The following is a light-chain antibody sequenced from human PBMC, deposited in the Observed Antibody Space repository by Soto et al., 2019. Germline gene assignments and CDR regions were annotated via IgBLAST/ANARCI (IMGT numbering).Light chain of an antibody. CDR3: SSYTSSNTLV. CDR1: SSDVGGYNY. V-gene: IGLV2-14*01. Sequence: QSVLTQPASVSGSPGQSITISRTGTSSDVGGYNYVSWYQHHPGKAPKLMIYEVSNRPSGVSNRFSGSKSGNTASLTISGLQAEDEADYYCSSYTSSNTLVFGGGTKLTVL. CDR2: EVS. J-gene: IGLJ2*01.